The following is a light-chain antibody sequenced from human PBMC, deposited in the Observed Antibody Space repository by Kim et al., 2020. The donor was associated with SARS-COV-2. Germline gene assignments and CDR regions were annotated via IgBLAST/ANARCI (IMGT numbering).Light chain of an antibody. V-gene: IGKV3-15*01. CDR2: RAS. J-gene: IGKJ4*01. CDR3: QQCNNWPLT. Sequence: EIVMTQSPATLSVSPGERATLSCRASQSVSNNLAWYQQKPGQAPRLLIYRASTRATGIPASFSGSGSGTEFTLTISSLQSEDFAVYYCQQCNNWPLTFGGGTKVDIK. CDR1: QSVSNN.